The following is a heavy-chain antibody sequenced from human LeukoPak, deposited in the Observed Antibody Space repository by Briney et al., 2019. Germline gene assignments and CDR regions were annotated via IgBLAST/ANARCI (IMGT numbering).Heavy chain of an antibody. V-gene: IGHV4-34*01. CDR3: ARGRYYPRYFDY. Sequence: SETLSLTCAVYGGSFSGYYWSWIRQPPGKGLEWIGEINHSGSTNYNPSLKSRVTISVDTSKNQFSLKLSSVTAADTAVYYCARGRYYPRYFDYWGQGTRVTVS. D-gene: IGHD2/OR15-2a*01. J-gene: IGHJ4*02. CDR1: GGSFSGYY. CDR2: INHSGST.